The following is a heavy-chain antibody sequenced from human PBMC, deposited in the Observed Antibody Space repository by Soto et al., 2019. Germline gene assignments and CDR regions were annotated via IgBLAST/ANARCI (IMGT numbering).Heavy chain of an antibody. V-gene: IGHV3-33*01. CDR3: AREKFGDDFDY. CDR2: LWSDGGNK. J-gene: IGHJ4*02. D-gene: IGHD2-21*02. Sequence: QVQLVESGGGVVQPGRSLRLSCVASGFTFSNYAMHWVRQAPGKGLEWMAMLWSDGGNKYYVDSVRGRFTISRDNSKNTLYLQMNSLCAEDTGIYYCAREKFGDDFDYWGQGTLLTVSS. CDR1: GFTFSNYA.